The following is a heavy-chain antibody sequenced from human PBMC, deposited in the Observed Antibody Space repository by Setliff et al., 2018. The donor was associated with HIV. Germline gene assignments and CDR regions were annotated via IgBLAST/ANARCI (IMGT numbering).Heavy chain of an antibody. CDR1: GGTFSSCA. Sequence: SVKVSCKASGGTFSSCAISWVRQAPGQGLEWMGGIIPIFGTANYAQKFQGRVTITADESTSTAYMELSSLRSEDTAVYYCATRTDYYYYYYMDVWGKGTTVTVSS. V-gene: IGHV1-69*13. CDR3: ATRTDYYYYYYMDV. CDR2: IIPIFGTA. J-gene: IGHJ6*03.